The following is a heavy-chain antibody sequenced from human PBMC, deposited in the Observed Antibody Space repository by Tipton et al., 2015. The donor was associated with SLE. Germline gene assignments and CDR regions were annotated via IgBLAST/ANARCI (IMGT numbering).Heavy chain of an antibody. CDR3: ARQGDRRVWYYYMDV. D-gene: IGHD3-16*01. V-gene: IGHV3-33*01. CDR2: IWYDGRRT. Sequence: SLRLSCAASGFTFSSYNIHWVRQAPGKGLEWMAVIWYDGRRTYYADSVKGRFTVPRDNSKNTLYLQMNTLRAEDSAIYYCARQGDRRVWYYYMDVWGKGTTVTVSS. CDR1: GFTFSSYN. J-gene: IGHJ6*03.